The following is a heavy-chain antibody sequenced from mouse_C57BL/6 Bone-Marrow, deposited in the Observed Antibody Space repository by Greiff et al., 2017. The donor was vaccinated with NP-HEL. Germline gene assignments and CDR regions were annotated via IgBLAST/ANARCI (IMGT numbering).Heavy chain of an antibody. CDR3: ARRRPYYGSSPYYFDY. J-gene: IGHJ2*01. CDR1: GYTFTSYG. D-gene: IGHD1-1*01. Sequence: VKLVESGAELARPGASVKLSCKASGYTFTSYGISWVKQRTGQGLEWIGEIYPRSGNTYYNEKFKGKATLTADKSSSTAYMELRSLTSEDSAVYFCARRRPYYGSSPYYFDYWGQGTTLTVSS. CDR2: IYPRSGNT. V-gene: IGHV1-81*01.